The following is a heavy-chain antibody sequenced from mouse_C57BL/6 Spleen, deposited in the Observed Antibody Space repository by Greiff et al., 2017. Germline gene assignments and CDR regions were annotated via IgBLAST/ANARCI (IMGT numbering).Heavy chain of an antibody. Sequence: EVHLVESGGGLVKPGGSLKLSCAASGFTFSDYGLHWVRQAPEKGLEWVAYISSGSSTIYYAATVSGRFTISRDNAKNTLFLHMTSLRSEDTAMYSSARPGSSHWYFDVWGTGTTVTVSS. CDR1: GFTFSDYG. CDR2: ISSGSSTI. V-gene: IGHV5-17*01. J-gene: IGHJ1*03. CDR3: ARPGSSHWYFDV.